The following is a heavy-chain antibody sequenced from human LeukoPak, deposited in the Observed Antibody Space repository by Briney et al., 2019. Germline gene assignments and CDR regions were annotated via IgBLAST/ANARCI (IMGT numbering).Heavy chain of an antibody. D-gene: IGHD5-18*01. CDR3: ARDRGYSYGKTGVDY. J-gene: IGHJ4*02. CDR2: IYYSGST. V-gene: IGHV4-59*01. Sequence: SETLSLTCTVSGGSISSYYWSWIRQPPGKGLEWIGYIYYSGSTNYNPSLKSRVTISVDTSKNQFSLKLISVTAADTAVYYCARDRGYSYGKTGVDYWGQGSVVTVSS. CDR1: GGSISSYY.